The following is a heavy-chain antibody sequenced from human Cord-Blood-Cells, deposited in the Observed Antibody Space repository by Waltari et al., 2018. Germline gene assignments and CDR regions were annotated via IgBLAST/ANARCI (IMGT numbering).Heavy chain of an antibody. CDR2: IKQDGREK. Sequence: EVQLVESGGGSVQPGGSLRLSCAASVFTFTSYWLSWVRQAPGKGLGWVANIKQDGREKYYVDSVKGRFTISRDNAKNSLYLQMNSLRAEDTAVYYCARNTGQLVHYWGQGTLVTVSS. CDR1: VFTFTSYW. CDR3: ARNTGQLVHY. J-gene: IGHJ4*02. D-gene: IGHD6-6*01. V-gene: IGHV3-7*01.